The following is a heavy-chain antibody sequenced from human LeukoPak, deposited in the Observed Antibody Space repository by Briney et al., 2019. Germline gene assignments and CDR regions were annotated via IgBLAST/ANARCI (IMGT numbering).Heavy chain of an antibody. J-gene: IGHJ4*02. Sequence: GGSLRLSCSASGFTFINQYMSWVRQAPGKGRECVAKITPDGSQKFYVDSVRGRFTISRENSKNAVYLQLNSLRAEHTAMYYCARAIWWRFDFWGQGSLVTVSS. CDR2: ITPDGSQK. CDR3: ARAIWWRFDF. D-gene: IGHD5-12*01. CDR1: GFTFINQY. V-gene: IGHV3-7*01.